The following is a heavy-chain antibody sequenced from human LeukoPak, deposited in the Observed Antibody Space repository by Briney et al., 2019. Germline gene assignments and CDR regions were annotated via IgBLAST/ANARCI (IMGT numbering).Heavy chain of an antibody. Sequence: PGGSLRLSCAASGFTFSSYSMNWVRQAPGKGLECVSSISSSSSYIYYADSVKGRFTISRDNAKNSLYLQMNSLRAEDTAVYYCARDSPAGWGAYWGQGTLVTVSS. J-gene: IGHJ4*02. CDR2: ISSSSSYI. CDR3: ARDSPAGWGAY. D-gene: IGHD6-13*01. V-gene: IGHV3-21*01. CDR1: GFTFSSYS.